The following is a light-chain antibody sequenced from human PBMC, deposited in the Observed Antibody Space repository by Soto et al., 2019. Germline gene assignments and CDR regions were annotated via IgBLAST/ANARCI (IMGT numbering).Light chain of an antibody. Sequence: EIQMTQSPGALSASVVGGCTITCRASQSVGNFLNWYQQKPGLPPKYLIYAASNLQSGVPSRFSGSGSGTDFTLTISNLQPEDFATYYCQQSFTTWTFGQGTKVDIK. CDR2: AAS. CDR1: QSVGNF. J-gene: IGKJ1*01. CDR3: QQSFTTWT. V-gene: IGKV1-39*01.